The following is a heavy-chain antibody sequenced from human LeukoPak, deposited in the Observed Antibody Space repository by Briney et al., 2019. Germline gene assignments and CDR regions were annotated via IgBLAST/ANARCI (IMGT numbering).Heavy chain of an antibody. CDR2: IWYDGSNK. D-gene: IGHD2-2*01. CDR3: AGDALYCSSTSCYYYGMDV. V-gene: IGHV3-33*01. J-gene: IGHJ6*02. CDR1: GFTFSSYG. Sequence: GGSLRLSCAASGFTFSSYGMHWVRQAPGKGLEWVAVIWYDGSNKYYADSVKGRFTISRDNSKNTLYLQMNSLRAEDTAVYYCAGDALYCSSTSCYYYGMDVWGQGTTVTVSS.